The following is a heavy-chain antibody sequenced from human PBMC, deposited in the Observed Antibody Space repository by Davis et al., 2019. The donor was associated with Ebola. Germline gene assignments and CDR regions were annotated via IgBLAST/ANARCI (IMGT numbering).Heavy chain of an antibody. J-gene: IGHJ6*02. V-gene: IGHV4-34*01. CDR1: GGSFSGYY. CDR2: INHSGST. CDR3: ARVGGIVVVVAATHYYYGMDV. D-gene: IGHD2-15*01. Sequence: SETLSLTCAVYGGSFSGYYWSWLRQPPGKGLEWIAEINHSGSTNYNPSLKSRVTISVDTSKNQFSLKLSSVTAADTAVYYCARVGGIVVVVAATHYYYGMDVWGQGTTVTVSS.